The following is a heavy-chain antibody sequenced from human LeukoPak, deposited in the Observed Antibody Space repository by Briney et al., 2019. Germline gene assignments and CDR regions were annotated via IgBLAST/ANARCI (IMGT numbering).Heavy chain of an antibody. J-gene: IGHJ1*01. CDR1: GGSFSGYY. D-gene: IGHD6-19*01. V-gene: IGHV4-34*01. Sequence: PSETLSLTCAVYGGSFSGYYWSWIRQPPGKGLEWIGEINHSGSTNYNPSLKSRVTISVDTSKNQFSLKLSSVTAADTAVYYCARGRVSSGWPRFRYFQHWGQGTLVTVSS. CDR2: INHSGST. CDR3: ARGRVSSGWPRFRYFQH.